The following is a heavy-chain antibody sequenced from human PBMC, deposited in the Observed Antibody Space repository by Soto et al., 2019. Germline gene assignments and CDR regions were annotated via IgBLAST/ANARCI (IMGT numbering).Heavy chain of an antibody. J-gene: IGHJ6*03. CDR3: ARDINCSGGSCYIYYYYCYMDV. D-gene: IGHD2-15*01. CDR1: GFTFSSYW. V-gene: IGHV3-7*01. CDR2: IKQDGSEK. Sequence: GGSLRLSCAASGFTFSSYWMSWVRQAPGKGLEWVANIKQDGSEKYYVDSVKGRFTISRYNAKNSLYLQMNSLRAEDSAVYYCARDINCSGGSCYIYYYYCYMDVWGKGTTVTVSS.